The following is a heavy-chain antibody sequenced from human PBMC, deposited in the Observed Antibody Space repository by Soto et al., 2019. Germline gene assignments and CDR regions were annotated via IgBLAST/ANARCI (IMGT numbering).Heavy chain of an antibody. Sequence: QVQLQQWGAGLLKPSETLSLTCAVYGGSCSGYYWSWIRQPPGKGLEWIGEINHSGSTNYNPSLKSRVTISVDTSKNQFSLKLSSVTAADTAVYYCARRYSGYDFDYWGQGTLVTVSS. CDR1: GGSCSGYY. J-gene: IGHJ4*02. CDR3: ARRYSGYDFDY. V-gene: IGHV4-34*01. CDR2: INHSGST. D-gene: IGHD5-12*01.